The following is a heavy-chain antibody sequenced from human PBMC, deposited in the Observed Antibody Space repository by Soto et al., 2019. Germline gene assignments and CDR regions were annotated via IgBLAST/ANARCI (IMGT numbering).Heavy chain of an antibody. V-gene: IGHV6-1*01. CDR3: ARGKYSGSDV. CDR1: GDSFSSNGVA. D-gene: IGHD3-10*01. CDR2: TYSRSKWYN. Sequence: SQTLSLTCAISGDSFSSNGVAWNWIRQSQSRGLEWLGRTYSRSKWYNDYAVSVKSRITVNPDTSKNQFSLQLSSVTPEDTAVYYCARGKYSGSDVWGQGTLVNVSS. J-gene: IGHJ3*01.